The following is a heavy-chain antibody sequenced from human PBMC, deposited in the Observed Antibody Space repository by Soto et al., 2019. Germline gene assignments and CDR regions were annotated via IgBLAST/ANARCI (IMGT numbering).Heavy chain of an antibody. J-gene: IGHJ4*02. Sequence: GGSLRLSCAASGFTFSSYAMSWVRQAPGKGLEWVSGISGSGDSTYYADSVKGRFTISRDNAKNSLYLQMNSLRAEDTAVYYCARVKGAYAIDYWGQGTQVTVSS. CDR3: ARVKGAYAIDY. CDR1: GFTFSSYA. CDR2: ISGSGDST. D-gene: IGHD5-12*01. V-gene: IGHV3-23*01.